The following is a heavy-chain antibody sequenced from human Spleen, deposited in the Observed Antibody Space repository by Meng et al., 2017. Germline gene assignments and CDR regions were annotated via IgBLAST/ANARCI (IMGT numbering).Heavy chain of an antibody. D-gene: IGHD4-17*01. CDR3: AGDYGDFLEFDP. J-gene: IGHJ5*02. CDR2: INPNSGGT. Sequence: AGPWVKNHGVYVNGACQASGDIFTAHYVHRVRPAPGEGLEWRGRINPNSGGTNSAQKFQGRVTMSRDTSISTAYMELSRLRSVDTAVYYCAGDYGDFLEFDPWGQGTLVTVSS. CDR1: GDIFTAHY. V-gene: IGHV1-2*06.